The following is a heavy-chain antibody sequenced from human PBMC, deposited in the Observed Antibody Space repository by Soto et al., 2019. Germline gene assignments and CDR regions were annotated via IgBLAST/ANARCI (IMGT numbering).Heavy chain of an antibody. CDR1: GFPFNSYA. J-gene: IGHJ3*01. V-gene: IGHV3-23*01. Sequence: EVQLLESWGGLVQPGGSIRLSCAASGFPFNSYAMHWVRQAPGKWLEWVSGISGFSAGSASTYFADSLKGRFIISRDNSNTTLYLQMNHLRADYAALYYCAIVPLFFGLDAFGFWGQGTLVTVSS. D-gene: IGHD3-10*01. CDR3: AIVPLFFGLDAFGF. CDR2: ISGFSAGSAST.